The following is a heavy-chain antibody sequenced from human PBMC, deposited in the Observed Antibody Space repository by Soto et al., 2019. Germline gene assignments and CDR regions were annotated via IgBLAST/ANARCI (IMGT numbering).Heavy chain of an antibody. V-gene: IGHV3-33*01. D-gene: IGHD3-10*01. CDR3: ARKGSGAYYYGMDV. J-gene: IGHJ6*02. CDR1: GFTFSSYG. CDR2: IWYDGSNK. Sequence: QVQLVESGGGVVQPGRSLRLSCAASGFTFSSYGMHWVRQAPGKGLEWVAVIWYDGSNKYYADSVKGRFTISRDNSKNTLYLQMNSLRAEDTAVYYCARKGSGAYYYGMDVWGQGTTVTVSS.